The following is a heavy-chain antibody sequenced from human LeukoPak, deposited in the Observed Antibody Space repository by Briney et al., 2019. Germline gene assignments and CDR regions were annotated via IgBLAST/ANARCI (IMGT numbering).Heavy chain of an antibody. J-gene: IGHJ4*02. CDR1: GYTFTSYG. CDR3: ARGQIRITIFGVVTIFDY. V-gene: IGHV1-18*01. D-gene: IGHD3-3*01. CDR2: ISAYNGNT. Sequence: ASVKVSCKASGYTFTSYGISRVRQAPGQGLEWMGWISAYNGNTNYAQKLQGRVTMTTDTSTSTAYMELRSLRSDDTAVYYCARGQIRITIFGVVTIFDYWGQGTLVTVSS.